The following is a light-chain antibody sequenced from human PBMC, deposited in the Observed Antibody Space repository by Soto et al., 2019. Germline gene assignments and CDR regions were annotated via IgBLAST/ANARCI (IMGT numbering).Light chain of an antibody. J-gene: IGKJ4*01. V-gene: IGKV3-11*01. CDR3: QQFSSYPLT. CDR1: QGVRTF. CDR2: GAS. Sequence: EIVLTQSPATLSLSPGERATLSCRASQGVRTFLAWYQQKIGQAPRLLIHGASNRATGIPARSSGSGSGTDFTLTISRLEPEDFAVYYCQQFSSYPLTFGGGTKVDIK.